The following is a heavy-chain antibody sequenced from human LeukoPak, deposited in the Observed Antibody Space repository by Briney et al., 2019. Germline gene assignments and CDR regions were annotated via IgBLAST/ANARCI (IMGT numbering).Heavy chain of an antibody. V-gene: IGHV3-48*01. Sequence: GGPLRLSCAASGFTFSSYSMNWVRQAPGKGLEWVSYISSSSSTIYYADSVKGRFTISRDNAKNSLYLQMNSLRAEDTAVYYCARDGGWLQFDYWGQGTLVTVSS. CDR2: ISSSSSTI. D-gene: IGHD5-24*01. J-gene: IGHJ4*02. CDR1: GFTFSSYS. CDR3: ARDGGWLQFDY.